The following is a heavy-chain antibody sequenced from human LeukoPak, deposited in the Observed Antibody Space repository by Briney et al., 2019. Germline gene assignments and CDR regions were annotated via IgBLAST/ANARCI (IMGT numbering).Heavy chain of an antibody. CDR2: MNPNSGNT. V-gene: IGHV1-8*01. D-gene: IGHD2-2*02. CDR1: GYTFASYD. CDR3: ARGKDIVVVPAAIQGAFDI. J-gene: IGHJ3*02. Sequence: ASVKVSCKASGYTFASYDINWVRQATGQGLEWMGWMNPNSGNTGYAQKFQGRVTMTRNTSISTAYMELSSLRSEDTAVYYCARGKDIVVVPAAIQGAFDIWGQGTMVTVSS.